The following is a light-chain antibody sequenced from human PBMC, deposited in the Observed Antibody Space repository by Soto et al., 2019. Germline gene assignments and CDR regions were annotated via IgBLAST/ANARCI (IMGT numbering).Light chain of an antibody. Sequence: QSVLTQPASVSGSPGQSITISCTGTSSDVGGYNYVSWYQQHPGKAPKLMIYDVSNRPSGVSNRFSGSKYGNTASLTISGLQAEDEADYYCSSYTSSSTWVFGTGTKVTVL. J-gene: IGLJ1*01. CDR3: SSYTSSSTWV. CDR2: DVS. CDR1: SSDVGGYNY. V-gene: IGLV2-14*01.